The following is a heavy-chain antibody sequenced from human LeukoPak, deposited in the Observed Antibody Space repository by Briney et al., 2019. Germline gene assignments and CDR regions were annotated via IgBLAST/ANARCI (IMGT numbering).Heavy chain of an antibody. Sequence: PGRSLRLSCAASGFTFSSYGMHWVRQAPGKGLEWVAVIWYDGSNKYYADSVKGRFTISRDNSKNTLYLQMNSLRAEDTAVYYCARDGIVATIDAFDIWGQGTMVTVSS. V-gene: IGHV3-33*01. J-gene: IGHJ3*02. CDR3: ARDGIVATIDAFDI. D-gene: IGHD5-12*01. CDR2: IWYDGSNK. CDR1: GFTFSSYG.